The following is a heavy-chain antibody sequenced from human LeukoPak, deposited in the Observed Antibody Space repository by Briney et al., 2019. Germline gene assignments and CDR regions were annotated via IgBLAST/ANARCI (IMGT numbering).Heavy chain of an antibody. J-gene: IGHJ4*02. CDR3: AGSYGGNSGGSFDY. V-gene: IGHV4-59*08. CDR1: AGSISSYY. Sequence: SETLSLTCTDSAGSISSYYWSWIRQPPGKGLEWIGYIYYSGSTNYNPSLKSRVTISVDTSKNQFSLKLSSVTAADTAVYYCAGSYGGNSGGSFDYWGQGTLVTVSS. CDR2: IYYSGST. D-gene: IGHD4-23*01.